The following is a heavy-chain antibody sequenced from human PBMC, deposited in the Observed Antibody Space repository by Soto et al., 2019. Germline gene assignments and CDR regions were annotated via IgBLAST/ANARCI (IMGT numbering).Heavy chain of an antibody. V-gene: IGHV4-30-2*01. CDR2: IYHSGST. CDR3: ARVPDV. J-gene: IGHJ6*02. CDR1: GGSISSGGYS. Sequence: PSETLSLTCAVSGGSISSGGYSWTWIRQPPGKGLEWIGYIYHSGSTYYNPSLKSRVTISVDRSKNQFSPKLNSVTAADTAVYYCARVPDVWGQGTTVTVS.